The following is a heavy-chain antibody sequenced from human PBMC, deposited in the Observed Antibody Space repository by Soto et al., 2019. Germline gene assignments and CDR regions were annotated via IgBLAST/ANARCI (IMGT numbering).Heavy chain of an antibody. CDR2: INPNSGGT. Sequence: ASVKVSCKAYGYTFTDYYMHWVRQAPGQGLEWMGWINPNSGGTNYAQKFQGRVTMTRETSISTAYMEVSRLRSDETDVYYCARAVSTRFYYYDCWGQGLMITVSS. D-gene: IGHD4-17*01. V-gene: IGHV1-2*02. J-gene: IGHJ4*02. CDR3: ARAVSTRFYYYDC. CDR1: GYTFTDYY.